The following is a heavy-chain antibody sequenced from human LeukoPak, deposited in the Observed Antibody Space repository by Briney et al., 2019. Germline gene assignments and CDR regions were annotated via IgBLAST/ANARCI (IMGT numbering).Heavy chain of an antibody. CDR2: TSGSGGST. Sequence: GGSLRLSCAASGFTFSSYAMSWVRQAPGKGLEWVSGTSGSGGSTYYAGSVKGRFTISRDNSKNTLYLQMNSLRVEDTAVYYCAKVLAVAGIAFDYWGQGTLVTVSS. CDR1: GFTFSSYA. J-gene: IGHJ4*02. V-gene: IGHV3-23*01. D-gene: IGHD6-19*01. CDR3: AKVLAVAGIAFDY.